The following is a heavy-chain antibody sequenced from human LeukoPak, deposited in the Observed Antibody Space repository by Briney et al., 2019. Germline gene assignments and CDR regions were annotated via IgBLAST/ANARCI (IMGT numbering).Heavy chain of an antibody. CDR1: GGSISSSSYY. CDR3: AREASEAGFDY. J-gene: IGHJ4*02. D-gene: IGHD6-13*01. V-gene: IGHV4-39*07. CDR2: IYYSGST. Sequence: SETLSLTCTVSGGSISSSSYYWGWIRQPPGKGLEWIGSIYYSGSTYYNPSLKSRVTISVDTSKNQFSLKLSSVTAAGTAVYYCAREASEAGFDYWGQGTLVTVSS.